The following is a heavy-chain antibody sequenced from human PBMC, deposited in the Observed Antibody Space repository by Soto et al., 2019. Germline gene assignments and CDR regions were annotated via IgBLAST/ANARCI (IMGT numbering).Heavy chain of an antibody. J-gene: IGHJ6*02. D-gene: IGHD5-12*01. CDR1: GDSVSSNSAA. CDR3: GRYNYSRYDFDGMDV. V-gene: IGHV6-1*01. CDR2: TYYRSKWYN. Sequence: PSQTLSLTCAISGDSVSSNSAAWNWIRQSPSRGLEWLGRTYYRSKWYNDYAVSVKSRITINPDTSKNQFSLQLNSVTQEDTAVYYCGRYNYSRYDFDGMDVWGQATTVSVS.